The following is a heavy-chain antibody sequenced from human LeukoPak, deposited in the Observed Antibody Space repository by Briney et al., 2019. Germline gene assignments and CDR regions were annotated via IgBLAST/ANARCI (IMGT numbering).Heavy chain of an antibody. CDR3: ARDLAYSRLDY. CDR2: INPDGNKK. V-gene: IGHV3-7*01. CDR1: GLTFSSSW. D-gene: IGHD5-18*01. Sequence: GGSLRLSCAVSGLTFSSSWMDRVRQAPGKGLEWVASINPDGNKKYSADSVKGRFTIARDNAENSLYLQMNSLRVEDTAFYYCARDLAYSRLDYWGQGMLVTVSS. J-gene: IGHJ4*02.